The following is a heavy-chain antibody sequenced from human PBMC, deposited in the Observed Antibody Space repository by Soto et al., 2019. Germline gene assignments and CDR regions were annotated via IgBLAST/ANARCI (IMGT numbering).Heavy chain of an antibody. CDR3: ARLYGSGSSPPYYFVY. V-gene: IGHV4-30-4*01. J-gene: IGHJ4*02. D-gene: IGHD3-10*01. Sequence: QVQLQESGPGLVKPSQTLSLTCTVSGGSISSGDYYWSWIRQPPGKGLEWIGYIYYSGSTYYNPSLKSRVTISVDTSKNQFSLKLSSVTAADTAVYYCARLYGSGSSPPYYFVYWGQGTLVTVSS. CDR1: GGSISSGDYY. CDR2: IYYSGST.